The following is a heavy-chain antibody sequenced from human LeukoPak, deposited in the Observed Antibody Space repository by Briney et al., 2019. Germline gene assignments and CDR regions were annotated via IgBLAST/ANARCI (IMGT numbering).Heavy chain of an antibody. Sequence: PGGSLRLSCAASGFTFSSYGMHWVRQAPDKGLEWVAVISYDGSKKYYADSVKGRFTISRDNSKNTLYLQMNSLRAEDTAVYYCARGGYGGYPRGDNWGQGTLVTVSS. J-gene: IGHJ4*02. CDR1: GFTFSSYG. V-gene: IGHV3-30*03. CDR3: ARGGYGGYPRGDN. CDR2: ISYDGSKK. D-gene: IGHD5-12*01.